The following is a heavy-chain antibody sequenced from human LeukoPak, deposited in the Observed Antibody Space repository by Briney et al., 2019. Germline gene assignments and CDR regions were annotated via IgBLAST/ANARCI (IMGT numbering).Heavy chain of an antibody. CDR1: GGSISSGSYY. CDR3: ARQRVRIRFDY. D-gene: IGHD4/OR15-4a*01. J-gene: IGHJ4*02. CDR2: IYHSGST. V-gene: IGHV4-39*01. Sequence: SQTLSLTCTVSGGSISSGSYYWSWIRQPPGKGLEWIGSIYHSGSTNYNPSLKSRVTISVDTSKNQFSLKLSSVTAADTAVYYCARQRVRIRFDYWGQGTLVTVSS.